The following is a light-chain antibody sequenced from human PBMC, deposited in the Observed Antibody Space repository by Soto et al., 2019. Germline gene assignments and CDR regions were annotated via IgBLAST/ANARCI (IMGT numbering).Light chain of an antibody. J-gene: IGKJ1*01. Sequence: DIQMTQSPSTLSASVGDRVTITCRASQSISSWLAWYQQKPGQAPKLLIYDASSLESGVPSRFSGSGAGTELTRTFSSEQDDYFATYYCQQYNKEATVGQGTKVEIK. CDR2: DAS. CDR3: QQYNKEAT. CDR1: QSISSW. V-gene: IGKV1-5*01.